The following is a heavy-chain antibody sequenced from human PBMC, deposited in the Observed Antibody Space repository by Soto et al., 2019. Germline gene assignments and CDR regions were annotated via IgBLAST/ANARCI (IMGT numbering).Heavy chain of an antibody. CDR1: GFAFSSYA. J-gene: IGHJ4*02. Sequence: QVQLVESGGGVVQPGRSLRLSCAASGFAFSSYAMHWVRQAPGKGLEWVAVISYDGSNKYCADSVKGRFTISRDNSKNTLYLQMNRPRAWDTAVYYCARDLSGSGDWGQGTLVTVSS. CDR2: ISYDGSNK. CDR3: ARDLSGSGD. V-gene: IGHV3-30-3*01. D-gene: IGHD3-10*01.